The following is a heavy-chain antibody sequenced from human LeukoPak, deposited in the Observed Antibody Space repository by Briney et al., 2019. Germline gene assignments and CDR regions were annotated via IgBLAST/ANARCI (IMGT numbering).Heavy chain of an antibody. Sequence: KPSETLSLTCAVYGGSFSGYYWSWIRQPPGKGLEWIGYIYYSGSTNYNPSLKSRVTISVDTSKNQFSLKLSSVTAADTAVYYCARDGPLYDFWSGYYRADYYYYMDVWGKGTTVTVSS. CDR3: ARDGPLYDFWSGYYRADYYYYMDV. J-gene: IGHJ6*03. V-gene: IGHV4-59*01. CDR2: IYYSGST. D-gene: IGHD3-3*01. CDR1: GGSFSGYY.